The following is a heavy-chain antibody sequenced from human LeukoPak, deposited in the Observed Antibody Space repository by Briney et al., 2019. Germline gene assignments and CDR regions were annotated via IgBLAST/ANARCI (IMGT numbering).Heavy chain of an antibody. CDR2: ISSDGNT. D-gene: IGHD3-3*01. CDR1: GDSVSSSSYY. CDR3: ARRLTLGITIFGVIMDWFDP. Sequence: SETLSLTCTVSGDSVSSSSYYWDWIRQPPGKGLEWIGSISSDGNTHYNTSLKSRVTMSVDTSKNQFSLKLGSVTAADTAVYYCARRLTLGITIFGVIMDWFDPWGQGTLVTVSS. J-gene: IGHJ5*02. V-gene: IGHV4-39*01.